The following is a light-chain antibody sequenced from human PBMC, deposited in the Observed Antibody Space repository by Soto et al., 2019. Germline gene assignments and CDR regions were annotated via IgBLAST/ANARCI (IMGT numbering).Light chain of an antibody. V-gene: IGKV3-15*01. CDR3: QQFNNWPPWT. CDR1: QSVSSY. J-gene: IGKJ1*01. CDR2: GAS. Sequence: EIVLTQSPATLSLSPGERATLACRASQSVSSYLAWYQQKPRQAPRLLIYGASTRAAGIPDRFSGSGSGTEFTLTISGLQSDDFAVYYCQQFNNWPPWTFGQGTKVDIK.